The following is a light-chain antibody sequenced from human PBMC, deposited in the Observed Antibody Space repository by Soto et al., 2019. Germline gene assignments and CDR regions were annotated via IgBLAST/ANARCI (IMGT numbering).Light chain of an antibody. J-gene: IGKJ1*01. CDR2: DAS. V-gene: IGKV1-5*01. CDR1: QSISSW. CDR3: QQYNSGAT. Sequence: DIQMTQSPSTLSASVGDRVTITCRASQSISSWLAWYQQKPGKAPKLLIYDASSLKSGVPSRFSGSGSGTEFTRTIGSAQTDDFATYYCQQYNSGATFGQGTKVEIK.